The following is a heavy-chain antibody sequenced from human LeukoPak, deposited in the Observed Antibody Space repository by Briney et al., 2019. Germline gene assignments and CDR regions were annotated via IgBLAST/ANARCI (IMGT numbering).Heavy chain of an antibody. CDR1: GFTFDDYA. D-gene: IGHD3-22*01. Sequence: GGSLRLSCAASGFTFDDYAMHWVRQAPGKGLEWVSGISWNSGSIGYADSVKGRFTISRDNAKNSLYLQMNSLRAEDTALYYCATGDSSGYYAPFDYCGQGTLVTVSS. V-gene: IGHV3-9*01. CDR3: ATGDSSGYYAPFDY. CDR2: ISWNSGSI. J-gene: IGHJ4*02.